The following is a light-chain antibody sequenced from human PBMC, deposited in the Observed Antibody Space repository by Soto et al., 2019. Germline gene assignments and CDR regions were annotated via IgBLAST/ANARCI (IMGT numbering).Light chain of an antibody. Sequence: DIQMTQSPSSLSVSVGDRVTITCRASRNINNYLNWYQQKPGKAPQLLIYVASSLQSGVPSRFSGSGSGTDFTLTISSLQPEDFATYYCQQGFSTPRTFGQGTTLEIK. CDR2: VAS. CDR3: QQGFSTPRT. V-gene: IGKV1-39*01. CDR1: RNINNY. J-gene: IGKJ2*01.